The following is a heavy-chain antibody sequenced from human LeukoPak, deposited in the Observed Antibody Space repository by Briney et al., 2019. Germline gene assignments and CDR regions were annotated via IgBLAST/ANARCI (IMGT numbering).Heavy chain of an antibody. D-gene: IGHD5-12*01. Sequence: SQTLSLTCAISGDSVSSNSAAWNWIRQSPSRGLEWLGRTYYRSKWYNDYAVSVKSRITINPDTSKNQFSLQLNSVTPEDTAVYYCAREEGSIVATEDYYYYYMDVWGKGTTVTVSS. CDR3: AREEGSIVATEDYYYYYMDV. CDR2: TYYRSKWYN. CDR1: GDSVSSNSAA. V-gene: IGHV6-1*01. J-gene: IGHJ6*03.